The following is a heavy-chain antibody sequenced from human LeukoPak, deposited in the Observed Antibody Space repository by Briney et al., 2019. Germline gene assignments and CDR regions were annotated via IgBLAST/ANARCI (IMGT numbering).Heavy chain of an antibody. Sequence: GGSLRLSCAASGFTFSRYWMHWVRQPPGKGLEWVSSIFPSGGEIHYADSVRGRFTISRDNSKSTLSLQMNSLRAEDTAIYYCATYRQVLLPFESWGQGTLVTVSS. D-gene: IGHD2-8*02. CDR1: GFTFSRYW. CDR2: IFPSGGEI. J-gene: IGHJ4*02. V-gene: IGHV3-23*01. CDR3: ATYRQVLLPFES.